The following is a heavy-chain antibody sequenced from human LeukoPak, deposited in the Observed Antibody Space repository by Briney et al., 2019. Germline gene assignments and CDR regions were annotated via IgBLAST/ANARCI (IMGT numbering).Heavy chain of an antibody. D-gene: IGHD3-16*01. V-gene: IGHV3-15*01. CDR3: TPSTIVITLGGVAGDY. Sequence: WSLRLSCVASLFTFSKAWMTWVRRAPGTRREWVGLIKSTADGGTADSAAPVKGRLTISRDDSKNTLFLQMNSLKSEDKAVYYCTPSTIVITLGGVAGDYWGQRTLCTVSS. J-gene: IGHJ4*02. CDR2: IKSTADGGTA. CDR1: LFTFSKAW.